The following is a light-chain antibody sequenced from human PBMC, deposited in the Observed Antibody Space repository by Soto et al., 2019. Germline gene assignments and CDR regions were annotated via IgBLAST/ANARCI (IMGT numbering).Light chain of an antibody. Sequence: QSALTQPASVSGSPGQSITISCTGTSSDVGGYNYDSWYQQHPGKAPKLMIYEDSNRPSGVSNRFSGSKSGNTASLTISGLQAEAEADYYCSSYTSSSTLVVFGGGTKLTVL. CDR1: SSDVGGYNY. V-gene: IGLV2-14*01. CDR2: EDS. J-gene: IGLJ2*01. CDR3: SSYTSSSTLVV.